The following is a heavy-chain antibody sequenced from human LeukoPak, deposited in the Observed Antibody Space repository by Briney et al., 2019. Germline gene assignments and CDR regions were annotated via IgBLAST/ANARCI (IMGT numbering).Heavy chain of an antibody. CDR1: GGSFSGYY. J-gene: IGHJ3*02. Sequence: SETLSLTCAVYGGSFSGYYWSWIRQPPGKGLEWIGEINHSGSTNYNPSLKSRVTISVDTSKNQFSLKLSSVTAADTAVYYCARGRRITMVRGVIRPAFDIWGQGTMVTVSS. CDR2: INHSGST. D-gene: IGHD3-10*01. V-gene: IGHV4-34*01. CDR3: ARGRRITMVRGVIRPAFDI.